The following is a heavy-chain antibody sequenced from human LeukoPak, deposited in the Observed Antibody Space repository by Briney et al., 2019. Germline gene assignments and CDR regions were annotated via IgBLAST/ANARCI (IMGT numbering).Heavy chain of an antibody. J-gene: IGHJ6*03. D-gene: IGHD2-15*01. CDR1: GGSISSYY. V-gene: IGHV4-59*01. CDR2: IYYSGST. Sequence: SETLSLTCTVSGGSISSYYWSWIRQPPGKGLEWIGYIYYSGSTHYNPSLKSRVTISVDTSKNQFSLKLSSVTAADTAVYYCARSVEGYCRGGSCYYYSYYMDVWGKGTTVTVSS. CDR3: ARSVEGYCRGGSCYYYSYYMDV.